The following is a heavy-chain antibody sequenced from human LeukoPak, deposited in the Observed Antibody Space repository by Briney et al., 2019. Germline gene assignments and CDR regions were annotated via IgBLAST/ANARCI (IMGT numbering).Heavy chain of an antibody. CDR3: ARASYSYDINGWVPFDY. D-gene: IGHD3-22*01. V-gene: IGHV4-38-2*02. CDR1: GYSISSGYC. CDR2: IYHSGRT. J-gene: IGHJ4*02. Sequence: PSETLSLTCTVSGYSISSGYCWGWIRQPPGKGLEWIGSIYHSGRTFYNPSLKSRVTISGDTSKNQFSLRLSSVTAADTAVYYCARASYSYDINGWVPFDYWGQGTLVTVSS.